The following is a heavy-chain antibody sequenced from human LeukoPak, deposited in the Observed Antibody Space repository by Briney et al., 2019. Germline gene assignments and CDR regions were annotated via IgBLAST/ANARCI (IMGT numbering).Heavy chain of an antibody. CDR3: ARITMVPMPYYAMDA. CDR2: IIPISGTA. D-gene: IGHD3-10*01. V-gene: IGHV1-69*13. Sequence: ASVKVSCKASGGTFSSYTINWVRQAPGQGLEWMGGIIPISGTANYAQKFQGRVTITADGSTSTAYMELSSLRSEDTAVYYCARITMVPMPYYAMDAWGQGTTVTVSS. CDR1: GGTFSSYT. J-gene: IGHJ6*02.